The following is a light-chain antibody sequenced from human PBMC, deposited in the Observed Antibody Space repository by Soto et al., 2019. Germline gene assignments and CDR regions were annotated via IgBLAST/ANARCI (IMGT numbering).Light chain of an antibody. V-gene: IGKV1-39*01. CDR1: QGITDF. Sequence: DLQMTQSPSSLSASVGDTVTITCRASQGITDFLERYQHKPGKAPKLLIYIASRLSSGVPARFSGRVSETEFTLTISSLQLEDLGTYYYHQSYISPYTFGQGT. CDR3: HQSYISPYT. J-gene: IGKJ2*01. CDR2: IAS.